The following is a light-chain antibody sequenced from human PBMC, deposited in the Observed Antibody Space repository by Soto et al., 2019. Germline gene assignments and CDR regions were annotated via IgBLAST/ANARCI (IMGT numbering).Light chain of an antibody. Sequence: QSVLTQPPSVSGAPGQRVTISCTGSSSNIGAGYDVHWYQQLPGTAPKLLIHGNSNRPSGVPDRFSGSKFGTSASLAITGLQAADDADYYCQSYDSRLSGAVFREGTKLTVL. J-gene: IGLJ2*01. CDR1: SSNIGAGYD. CDR2: GNS. CDR3: QSYDSRLSGAV. V-gene: IGLV1-40*01.